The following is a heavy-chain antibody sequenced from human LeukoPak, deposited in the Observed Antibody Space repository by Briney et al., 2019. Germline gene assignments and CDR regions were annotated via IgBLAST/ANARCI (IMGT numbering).Heavy chain of an antibody. V-gene: IGHV3-74*01. CDR3: TRIPADQTFFDF. CDR2: INIDGSSI. D-gene: IGHD2-2*01. J-gene: IGHJ4*02. CDR1: GFTLNKYW. Sequence: QTGGSLRLSCAASGFTLNKYWMHWVRQAPGKGLVWVSRINIDGSSISYADSVRGRFTISRDNAKNTLYLQMNNLRAEDTAVYYCTRIPADQTFFDFWGQGTLVTVSS.